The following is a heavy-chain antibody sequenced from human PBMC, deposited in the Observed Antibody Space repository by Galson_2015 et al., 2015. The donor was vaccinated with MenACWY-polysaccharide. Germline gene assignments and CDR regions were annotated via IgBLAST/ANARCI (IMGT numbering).Heavy chain of an antibody. Sequence: SLRLSCAASGFTFSNAWMSWVRQAPGKGLEWVGRIKSKTDGGTTDYAAPVKGRFTISRDDSKNTLYLQMNSLKTEDTAVYYCTTSGIQLWLRAYSYGLDVWGQGTPVPVSS. CDR3: TTSGIQLWLRAYSYGLDV. CDR1: GFTFSNAW. V-gene: IGHV3-15*01. J-gene: IGHJ6*02. D-gene: IGHD5-18*01. CDR2: IKSKTDGGTT.